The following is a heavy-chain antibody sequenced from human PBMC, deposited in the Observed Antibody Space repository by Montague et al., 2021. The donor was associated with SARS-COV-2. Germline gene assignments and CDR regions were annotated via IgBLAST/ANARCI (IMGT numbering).Heavy chain of an antibody. J-gene: IGHJ6*02. CDR2: ISSSSSTI. D-gene: IGHD5-24*01. CDR3: ARDRWDRNGMDV. CDR1: GFTFSSYS. V-gene: IGHV3-48*02. Sequence: SLSLSCAASGFTFSSYSMNWVRQAPGKGLEWVSYISSSSSTIYYADSVKGRFTISRDNAKNSLYLQMNSLRDEDTAVYYCARDRWDRNGMDVWGQGTTVTVSS.